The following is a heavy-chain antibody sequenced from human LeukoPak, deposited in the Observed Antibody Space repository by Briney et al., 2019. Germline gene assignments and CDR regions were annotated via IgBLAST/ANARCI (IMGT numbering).Heavy chain of an antibody. CDR2: IRYDGSNK. J-gene: IGHJ3*02. D-gene: IGHD3-22*01. CDR3: ARGGEYYDSIFPWLPRSHDAFDI. Sequence: GGSLRLSCAASGFTFSSYGMHWVRQAPGKGLEWVAFIRYDGSNKYYADSVKGRFTISRDNSKNTLYLQMNSLRAEDTAVYYCARGGEYYDSIFPWLPRSHDAFDIWGQGTMVTVSS. CDR1: GFTFSSYG. V-gene: IGHV3-30*02.